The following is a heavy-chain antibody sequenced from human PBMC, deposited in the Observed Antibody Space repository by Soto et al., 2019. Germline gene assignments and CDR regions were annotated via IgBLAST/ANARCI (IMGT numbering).Heavy chain of an antibody. CDR2: MSGSGGYT. CDR3: ATFRFCTSTSCYGREGGF. CDR1: GFTFSSYA. Sequence: EVQLLESGGGLVQPGGSLRLSCAASGFTFSSYAMSWVRQAPGKGLEWVSTMSGSGGYTYYADSVEGRFAISRDNSKNTLYLQMADLRAEDTAVYYCATFRFCTSTSCYGREGGFWGQATLVTVSS. J-gene: IGHJ4*02. V-gene: IGHV3-23*01. D-gene: IGHD2-2*01.